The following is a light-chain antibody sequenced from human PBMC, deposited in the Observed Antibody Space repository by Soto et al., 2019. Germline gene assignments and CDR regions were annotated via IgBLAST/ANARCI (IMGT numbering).Light chain of an antibody. CDR3: SSYGGRNNLV. CDR1: SSDVGGYSY. V-gene: IGLV2-8*01. CDR2: EVS. Sequence: QSVLTQPPSASGSPGQSVTISCTGASSDVGGYSYVSWYQQHPGKAPKLMIYEVSKRPSGVPDRFSGSKSGNTASLTVSGLQAEDEADYYCSSYGGRNNLVFGGGTKVTVL. J-gene: IGLJ2*01.